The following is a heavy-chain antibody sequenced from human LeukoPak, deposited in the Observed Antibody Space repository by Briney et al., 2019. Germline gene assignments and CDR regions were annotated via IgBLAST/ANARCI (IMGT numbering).Heavy chain of an antibody. J-gene: IGHJ6*04. D-gene: IGHD3-10*01. CDR2: ISGSGGST. CDR1: GFTFCSYA. V-gene: IGHV3-23*01. Sequence: GGSLRLSCAASGFTFCSYAMSWVPPAPGKGLEWVSAISGSGGSTYYADSVKGRFTISRDNSKNTLYLQMNSLRAEDTAVYYCAKDGSGSYYYYGMDVWGKGTTVTVSS. CDR3: AKDGSGSYYYYGMDV.